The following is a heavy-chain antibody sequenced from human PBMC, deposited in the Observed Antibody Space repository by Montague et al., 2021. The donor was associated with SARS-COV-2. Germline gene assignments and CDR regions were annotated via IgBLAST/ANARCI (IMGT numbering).Heavy chain of an antibody. CDR2: INHSKST. CDR3: ARVRYYGSGTSLGMDV. J-gene: IGHJ6*02. D-gene: IGHD3-10*01. CDR1: GASYTGSD. V-gene: IGHV4-34*01. Sequence: SETLSLTCAGLGASYTGSDWNRIRQPSRQQKEWFGEINHSKSTNYNPSLKSRVTISVDTSKNPFSLKLSSVTAADTAVYYGARVRYYGSGTSLGMDVWGQGTTVTVS.